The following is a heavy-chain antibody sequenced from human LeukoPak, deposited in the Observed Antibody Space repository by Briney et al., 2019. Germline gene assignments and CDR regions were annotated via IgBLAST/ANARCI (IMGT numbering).Heavy chain of an antibody. D-gene: IGHD2-8*01. Sequence: GRSLRLSCAASGFTFDDYAMHWVRQAPGKGLEWVSGISWNSGSIGYADSVKGRFTISRDNAKNSLYLQMNSLRAEDTAIYYCAREEWWFDPWGQGTLVTVSS. V-gene: IGHV3-9*01. CDR1: GFTFDDYA. CDR2: ISWNSGSI. CDR3: AREEWWFDP. J-gene: IGHJ5*02.